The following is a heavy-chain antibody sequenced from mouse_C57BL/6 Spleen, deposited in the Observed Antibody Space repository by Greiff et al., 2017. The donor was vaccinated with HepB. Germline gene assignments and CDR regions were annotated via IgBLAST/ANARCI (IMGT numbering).Heavy chain of an antibody. CDR1: GYSITSGYY. D-gene: IGHD3-2*02. CDR3: ARDDSSGLTWFAY. CDR2: ISYDGSN. Sequence: EVQLQQSGPGLVKPSQSLSLTCSVTGYSITSGYYWNWIRQFPGNKLEWMGYISYDGSNNYNPSLKNRISITRDTSKNQFFLKLNSVTTEDTATYYCARDDSSGLTWFAYWGQGTLVTVSA. J-gene: IGHJ3*01. V-gene: IGHV3-6*01.